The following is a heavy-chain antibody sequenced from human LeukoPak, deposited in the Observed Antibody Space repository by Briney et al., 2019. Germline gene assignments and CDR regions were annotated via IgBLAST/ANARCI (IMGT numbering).Heavy chain of an antibody. J-gene: IGHJ3*02. V-gene: IGHV5-51*01. D-gene: IGHD2-21*02. Sequence: GESLKISCKGSGYSFTSYWIGWVRQMPGKGLEWMGIIYPGDSDTGYSPSFQGQVTISADKSISTAYLQWSSLKASDTAMYYCARRCGGDCYGHAFDIWGQGTMVTVSS. CDR2: IYPGDSDT. CDR1: GYSFTSYW. CDR3: ARRCGGDCYGHAFDI.